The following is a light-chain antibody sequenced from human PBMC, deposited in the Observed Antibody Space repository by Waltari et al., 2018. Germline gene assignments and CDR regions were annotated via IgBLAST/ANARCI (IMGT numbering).Light chain of an antibody. V-gene: IGKV2-28*01. Sequence: DLVMTQSPLSLSVTPGEPASISCRSSQSLLHRNGYDYLDWYLQKPGQSPHLLIYLASKRASGVSDRFSGSGSGTNFTLKITRVEAEDVGVYYCMQALQSPPYTFGQGTKLENK. CDR1: QSLLHRNGYDY. J-gene: IGKJ2*01. CDR2: LAS. CDR3: MQALQSPPYT.